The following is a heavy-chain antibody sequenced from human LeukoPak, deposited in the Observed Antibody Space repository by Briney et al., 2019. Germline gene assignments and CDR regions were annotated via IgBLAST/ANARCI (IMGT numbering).Heavy chain of an antibody. V-gene: IGHV1-18*01. D-gene: IGHD2-15*01. J-gene: IGHJ4*02. CDR2: ISAYNGNT. Sequence: ASVKVSCKASGYTFTSYGISWVRQAPGQGLEWMGWISAYNGNTNYAQKLQGRVTMTTDTSTSTAYMELRSLRFDDTAVYYCATGVYCSGGSCYAQAFDYWGQGTLVTVSS. CDR3: ATGVYCSGGSCYAQAFDY. CDR1: GYTFTSYG.